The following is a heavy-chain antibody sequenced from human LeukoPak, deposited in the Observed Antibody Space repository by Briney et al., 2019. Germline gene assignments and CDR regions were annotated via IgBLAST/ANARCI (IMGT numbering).Heavy chain of an antibody. J-gene: IGHJ4*02. CDR3: ARDGTGYCSGGSCYSGASFDY. Sequence: ASVKVSCKASGYTFTGYYMHWVRQAPGQGLEWMGRINPNGGGTNYAQKSQGRVTMTRDTSISTAYMELSRLRSDDTAVYYCARDGTGYCSGGSCYSGASFDYWGQGTLVTVSS. V-gene: IGHV1-2*06. CDR1: GYTFTGYY. D-gene: IGHD2-15*01. CDR2: INPNGGGT.